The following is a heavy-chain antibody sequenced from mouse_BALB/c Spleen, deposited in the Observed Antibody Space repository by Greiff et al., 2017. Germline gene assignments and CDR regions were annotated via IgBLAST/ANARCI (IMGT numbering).Heavy chain of an antibody. V-gene: IGHV2-9*02. Sequence: VKLQESGPGLVAPSQSLSITCTVSGFSLTSYGVHWVRQPPGKGLEWLGVIWAGGSTNYNSALMSRLSISKDNSKSQVFLKMNSLQTDDTAMYYCARDRDGNYDYWGQGTLVTVSA. CDR2: IWAGGST. D-gene: IGHD2-1*01. CDR1: GFSLTSYG. J-gene: IGHJ3*01. CDR3: ARDRDGNYDY.